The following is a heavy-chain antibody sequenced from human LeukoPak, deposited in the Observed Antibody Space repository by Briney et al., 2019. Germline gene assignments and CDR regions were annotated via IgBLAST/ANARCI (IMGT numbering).Heavy chain of an antibody. D-gene: IGHD2-2*01. Sequence: GASVKVSCKASGYTLINYGISWVRQAPGQGLEWMGWISFKNGNTNSAQKLQGRVTMTTDTSTSTAYMELMSLRSDDTAVYYRAKGGSTRPWSFDIWGQGTMVTVSS. CDR1: GYTLINYG. J-gene: IGHJ3*02. CDR3: AKGGSTRPWSFDI. V-gene: IGHV1-18*01. CDR2: ISFKNGNT.